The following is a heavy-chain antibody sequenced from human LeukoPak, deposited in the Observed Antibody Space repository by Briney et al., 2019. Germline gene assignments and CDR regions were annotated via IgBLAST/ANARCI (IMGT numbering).Heavy chain of an antibody. CDR2: ISGSGGST. V-gene: IGHV3-23*01. CDR1: GFTFSSYA. J-gene: IGHJ4*02. D-gene: IGHD6-19*01. CDR3: AKDHLYSSGWQGGYFDY. Sequence: PGGSLRLSCAASGFTFSSYAMSWVRQAPGKGLEWVSAISGSGGSTYYADSVKGRFTISRDNSKNTLYLQINSLRAEDTAVYYCAKDHLYSSGWQGGYFDYWGQGTLVTVSS.